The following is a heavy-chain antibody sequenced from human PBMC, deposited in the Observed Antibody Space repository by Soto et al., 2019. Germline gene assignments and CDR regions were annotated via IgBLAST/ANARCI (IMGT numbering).Heavy chain of an antibody. V-gene: IGHV3-21*01. CDR2: ISSSSSYI. D-gene: IGHD3-3*01. CDR3: ARDIYDFWSGYYLLFDY. J-gene: IGHJ4*02. CDR1: GFTFSSYS. Sequence: KAGGSLRLSCAASGFTFSSYSMNWVRQAPGKGLEWVSSISSSSSYIYYADSVKGRFTISRDNAKNSLYLQMNSLRAEDTAVYYCARDIYDFWSGYYLLFDYWGQGTLVTVSS.